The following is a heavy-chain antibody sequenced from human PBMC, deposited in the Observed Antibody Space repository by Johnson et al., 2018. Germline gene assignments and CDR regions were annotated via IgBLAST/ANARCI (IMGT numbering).Heavy chain of an antibody. J-gene: IGHJ3*02. Sequence: QVQLQESGPGLVKPSETLSLTCTVSGGSISSYYWSWIRQPPGKGLEWIGYIYYSGSTNYNPSLKSRVTISVDTSKNQFSLKLSSVTAADTAVCYCAREYCSGGSCSGAFDIWGQGTMVTVSS. D-gene: IGHD2-15*01. CDR3: AREYCSGGSCSGAFDI. V-gene: IGHV4-59*01. CDR2: IYYSGST. CDR1: GGSISSYY.